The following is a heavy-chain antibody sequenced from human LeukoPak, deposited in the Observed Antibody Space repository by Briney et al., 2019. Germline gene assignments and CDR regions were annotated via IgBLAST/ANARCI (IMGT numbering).Heavy chain of an antibody. D-gene: IGHD6-13*01. V-gene: IGHV3-23*01. CDR2: ISGNGGTT. J-gene: IGHJ4*02. CDR3: AKGRTGYIPDS. Sequence: PGGSLRLSCAASGFTFSSYTMTWVRQAPGKGLEWVSVISGNGGTTYYAESVKGRFTISRDNPKNTLYLQMNSLRVEDTAVYFCAKGRTGYIPDSWGQGTLVTVSS. CDR1: GFTFSSYT.